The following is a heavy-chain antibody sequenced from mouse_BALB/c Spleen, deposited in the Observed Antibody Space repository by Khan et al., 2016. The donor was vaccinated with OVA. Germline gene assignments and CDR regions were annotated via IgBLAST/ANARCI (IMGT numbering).Heavy chain of an antibody. CDR2: IWSAGNN. CDR1: GFSLDNYS. J-gene: IGHJ3*01. V-gene: IGHV2-2*02. D-gene: IGHD1-2*01. Sequence: QVQLQQSGPGLVQPSQSLSITCTVSGFSLDNYSVHWIRQSPGKGREWTRGIWSAGNNDTQEAFTTRLTITKDNSRRQVCFKVLNLQPNDTDIYYGARRGYVYGRGALFADWGPGTLVTVSA. CDR3: ARRGYVYGRGALFAD.